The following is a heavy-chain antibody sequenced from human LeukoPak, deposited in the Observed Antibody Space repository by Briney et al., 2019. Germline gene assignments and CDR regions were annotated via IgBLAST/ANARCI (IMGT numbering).Heavy chain of an antibody. V-gene: IGHV4-59*01. CDR2: IYYSGTT. CDR1: GGSISNYY. CDR3: ARERRDGYKVYFDY. Sequence: SETLSLTCTVSGGSISNYYWNWIRQPPGKGLEWIGYIYYSGTTNYNPSLKSRVSMSVDTSKNQFSLRLSSVTAADTAVYYCARERRDGYKVYFDYWGQGTLVTVSS. J-gene: IGHJ4*02. D-gene: IGHD5-24*01.